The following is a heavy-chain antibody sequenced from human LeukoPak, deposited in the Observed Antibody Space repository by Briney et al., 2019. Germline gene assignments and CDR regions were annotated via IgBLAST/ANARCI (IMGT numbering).Heavy chain of an antibody. J-gene: IGHJ5*02. CDR3: ARDRVAGTVSGWFDP. Sequence: GGSLRLSRAASGFPFTTYWMNWVRQPLGKGLEWVANIKQDGSERYYVDSVKGRFTISRDNAKNSLYLQMNSLRAEDTAVYYCARDRVAGTVSGWFDPWGQGTLVTVSS. CDR2: IKQDGSER. D-gene: IGHD1-7*01. V-gene: IGHV3-7*01. CDR1: GFPFTTYW.